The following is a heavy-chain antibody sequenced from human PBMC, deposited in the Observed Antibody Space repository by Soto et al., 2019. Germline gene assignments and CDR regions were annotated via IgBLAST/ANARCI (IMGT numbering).Heavy chain of an antibody. D-gene: IGHD6-19*01. V-gene: IGHV1-18*01. Sequence: ASVKVSCTASGYTFTSYGIRWVRQAPGQGHERMGWISAYNGNTNYAQKLQGRVTMTTDTSTSTAYMELRSLRSDDTAVYYCARDLEWLGNAFDIWGQGTMVTVSS. CDR2: ISAYNGNT. CDR1: GYTFTSYG. CDR3: ARDLEWLGNAFDI. J-gene: IGHJ3*02.